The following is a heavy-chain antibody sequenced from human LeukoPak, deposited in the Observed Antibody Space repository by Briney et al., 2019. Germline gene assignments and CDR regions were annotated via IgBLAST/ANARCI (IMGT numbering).Heavy chain of an antibody. CDR2: FDPEDGET. J-gene: IGHJ5*02. CDR3: ATTSTYYDFWKFDP. Sequence: ASVKVSCKVSGYTHTELSMHWVRQAPGKGLEWMGGFDPEDGETIYAQKFQGRVTMTEDTSTDTAYMELSSLRSEDTAVYYCATTSTYYDFWKFDPWGQGTLVTVSS. D-gene: IGHD3-3*01. CDR1: GYTHTELS. V-gene: IGHV1-24*01.